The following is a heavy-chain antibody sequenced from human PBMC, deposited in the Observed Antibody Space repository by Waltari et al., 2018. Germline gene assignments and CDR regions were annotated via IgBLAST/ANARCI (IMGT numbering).Heavy chain of an antibody. D-gene: IGHD3-3*01. CDR1: GFNFGAFA. V-gene: IGHV3-30-3*02. Sequence: QVQLMESGGGVVQPGRSLRLSCAASGFNFGAFAMHWVRQAPGKGLDCVAVISFDGTNGYYEDSVKGRFTISRDNSMRTVYLQMNSLRPEDTAVYYCAKNFGVGAPEATLDFWGPGTMVTVSS. CDR2: ISFDGTNG. CDR3: AKNFGVGAPEATLDF. J-gene: IGHJ3*01.